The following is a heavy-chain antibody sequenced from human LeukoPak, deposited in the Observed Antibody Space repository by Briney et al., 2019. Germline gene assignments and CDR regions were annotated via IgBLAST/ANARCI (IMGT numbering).Heavy chain of an antibody. Sequence: SETLSLTCAVYGGSFSGYYWSWIRQPPGKGLEWIGEINHSGSTNYNPSLKSRVTISVDTSKNQFSLKLSSVTAADTAVYYCARGAGGSPSGWGQGTLVTVSS. CDR2: INHSGST. D-gene: IGHD1-26*01. CDR1: GGSFSGYY. J-gene: IGHJ4*02. V-gene: IGHV4-34*01. CDR3: ARGAGGSPSG.